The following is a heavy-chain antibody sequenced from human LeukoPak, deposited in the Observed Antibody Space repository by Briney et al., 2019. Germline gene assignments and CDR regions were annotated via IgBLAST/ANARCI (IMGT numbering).Heavy chain of an antibody. D-gene: IGHD5-18*01. CDR3: AKGGYSYGKNYFDY. J-gene: IGHJ4*02. Sequence: GGSLRLSCAASGFTFSTYAMSWVCQAPGKGLEWVSAISGSGGSTYYADSVKGRFTISRDNSKNTLYLQMNSLRAEDTAVYYCAKGGYSYGKNYFDYWGQGTLVTVSS. CDR1: GFTFSTYA. V-gene: IGHV3-23*01. CDR2: ISGSGGST.